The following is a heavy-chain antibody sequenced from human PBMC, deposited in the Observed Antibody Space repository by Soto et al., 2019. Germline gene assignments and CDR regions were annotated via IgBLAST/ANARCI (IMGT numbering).Heavy chain of an antibody. CDR1: EVSISSYS. CDR3: AWGSGYLLLPANWEQGSFDP. Sequence: SETLSLTCTVPEVSISSYSCSWIRQPPGKGLEWIGYIYYSGSTNYNPSLKSRVTISVDTSKNQFSLKLSSVTAADTAVYSCAWGSGYLLLPANWEQGSFDP. J-gene: IGHJ5*02. D-gene: IGHD6-25*01. V-gene: IGHV4-59*01. CDR2: IYYSGST.